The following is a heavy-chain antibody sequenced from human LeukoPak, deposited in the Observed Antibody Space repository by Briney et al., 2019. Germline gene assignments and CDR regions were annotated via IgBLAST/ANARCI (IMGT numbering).Heavy chain of an antibody. CDR2: ISYDGSNK. V-gene: IGHV3-30-3*01. Sequence: GGFLRLSCAASGYTFRSYAIHWVRQAPGKGLEWVAVISYDGSNKYYADSVKGRFTISRDNSKNTLYLQMNSLRAEDTAVYYCAKEIERIEEYYFDYWGQGTLVTVSS. CDR1: GYTFRSYA. CDR3: AKEIERIEEYYFDY. J-gene: IGHJ4*02. D-gene: IGHD2-21*01.